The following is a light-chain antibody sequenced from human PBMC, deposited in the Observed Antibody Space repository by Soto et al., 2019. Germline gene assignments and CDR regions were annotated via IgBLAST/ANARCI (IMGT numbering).Light chain of an antibody. CDR2: SAS. Sequence: EVLMTQSPATLSTSPGEGATLSCRASQGVGRSVAWYQQTPGQSPRLLIYSASTRASGVTARFSGSGSGTEFTLTISSLQSEDFALYSCQQYYYWPLTFGGGTKVEIK. V-gene: IGKV3-15*01. CDR1: QGVGRS. CDR3: QQYYYWPLT. J-gene: IGKJ4*01.